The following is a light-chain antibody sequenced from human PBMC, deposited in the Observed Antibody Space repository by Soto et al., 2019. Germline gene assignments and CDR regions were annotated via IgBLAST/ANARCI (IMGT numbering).Light chain of an antibody. CDR3: SSYTSSSTLLYV. V-gene: IGLV2-14*01. CDR2: DVS. Sequence: QSVLTQPASVSGSPGQSITISCTGTTSDVGRYNYVSWYQQHPGKAPKLIIYDVSNRPSGVSNRFSGSKSGNTASLTISGLQAEDEADYYCSSYTSSSTLLYVFGTGTKVTVL. CDR1: TSDVGRYNY. J-gene: IGLJ1*01.